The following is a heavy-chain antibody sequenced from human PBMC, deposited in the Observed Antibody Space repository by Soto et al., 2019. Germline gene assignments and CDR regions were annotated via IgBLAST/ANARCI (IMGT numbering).Heavy chain of an antibody. CDR1: GFTFSSYA. CDR3: AKDGGIWFGELFYIPRAFDI. Sequence: EVQLLESGGGLVQPGGSLRLSCAASGFTFSSYAMSWVRQAPGKGLEWVSAISGSGGSTYYADSVKGRFTISRDNSKNTLYLQMNSLRAEDTAVYYCAKDGGIWFGELFYIPRAFDIWGQGTMVTVSS. J-gene: IGHJ3*02. D-gene: IGHD3-10*01. CDR2: ISGSGGST. V-gene: IGHV3-23*01.